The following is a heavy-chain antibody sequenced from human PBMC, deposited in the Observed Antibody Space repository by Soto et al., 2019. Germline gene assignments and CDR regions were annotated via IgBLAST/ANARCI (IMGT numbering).Heavy chain of an antibody. V-gene: IGHV3-30*18. CDR1: GFTFSSYG. J-gene: IGHJ4*02. D-gene: IGHD1-7*01. CDR2: ISYDGSNK. Sequence: LRLSCAASGFTFSSYGMHWVRQAPGKGLEWVAVISYDGSNKYYADSVKGRFTISRDNSKNTLYLQMNSLRAEDTAVYYCAKGPGDWNYYFDYWGQGTLVTVSS. CDR3: AKGPGDWNYYFDY.